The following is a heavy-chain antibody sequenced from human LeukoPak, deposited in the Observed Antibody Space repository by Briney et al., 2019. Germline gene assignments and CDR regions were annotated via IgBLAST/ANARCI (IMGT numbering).Heavy chain of an antibody. V-gene: IGHV3-23*01. CDR3: AKGGSGGSWARIDY. Sequence: PGGSLRLSCAASGFTFSNYAMNWARQAPGKGLECVSVISGSGGSTYYADSVEGRFTISRDNSRNTLYLQMNSVRAEDTAVYYCAKGGSGGSWARIDYWGQGTLVTVSS. CDR2: ISGSGGST. CDR1: GFTFSNYA. D-gene: IGHD2-15*01. J-gene: IGHJ4*02.